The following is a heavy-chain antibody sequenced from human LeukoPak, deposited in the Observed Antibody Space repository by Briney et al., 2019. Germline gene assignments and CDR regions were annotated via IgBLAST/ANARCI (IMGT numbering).Heavy chain of an antibody. V-gene: IGHV4-61*02. CDR1: GGSISSGSYY. D-gene: IGHD5-18*01. Sequence: SETLSLTCTVSGGSISSGSYYWSWIRQPAGKGLEWIGRIYTSGSTNYNPSLKSRVTISVDTSKNQFSLKLSSVTAADTAVYYCARDFGYSYGYNWFDPWGQRTLVTVSS. CDR3: ARDFGYSYGYNWFDP. J-gene: IGHJ5*02. CDR2: IYTSGST.